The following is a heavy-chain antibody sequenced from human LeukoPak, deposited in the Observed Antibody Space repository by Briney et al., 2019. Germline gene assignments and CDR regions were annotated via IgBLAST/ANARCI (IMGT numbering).Heavy chain of an antibody. D-gene: IGHD4-11*01. CDR2: INHSGST. J-gene: IGHJ4*02. Sequence: KPSETLSLTCTVSGGSISSGDYYWSWIRQPPGKGLEWIGEINHSGSTNYNPSLKSRVTISVDTSKNQFSLKLSSVTAADTAVYYCARVEDVSIYIDYWGQGTLVTVSS. CDR1: GGSISSGDYY. V-gene: IGHV4-39*07. CDR3: ARVEDVSIYIDY.